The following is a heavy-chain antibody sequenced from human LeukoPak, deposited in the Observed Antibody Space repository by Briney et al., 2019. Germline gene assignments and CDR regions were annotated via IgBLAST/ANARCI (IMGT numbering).Heavy chain of an antibody. CDR2: INPNSGGT. V-gene: IGHV1-2*02. CDR3: ATLWFGELPYGMDV. CDR1: GYTFTGYY. D-gene: IGHD3-10*01. J-gene: IGHJ6*02. Sequence: ASVKVSCTASGYTFTGYYMHWVRQAPGQGLEWMGWINPNSGGTNYAQKFQGRVTMTRDTSISTAYMELSRLRSDDTAVYYCATLWFGELPYGMDVWGQGTTVTVSS.